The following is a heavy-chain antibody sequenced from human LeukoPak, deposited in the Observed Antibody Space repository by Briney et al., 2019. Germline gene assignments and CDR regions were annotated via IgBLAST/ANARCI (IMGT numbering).Heavy chain of an antibody. D-gene: IGHD2-2*01. CDR1: GYTFTGYY. V-gene: IGHV1-2*06. Sequence: ASVKVSCKASGYTFTGYYMHWVRQAPGQGLEWMGRINPNSGGTSYAQKFQGRVTMTRDTSISTAYMELSRLRSDDTAVYYCAREKVRQSGMDVWGQGTTVTVSS. J-gene: IGHJ6*02. CDR2: INPNSGGT. CDR3: AREKVRQSGMDV.